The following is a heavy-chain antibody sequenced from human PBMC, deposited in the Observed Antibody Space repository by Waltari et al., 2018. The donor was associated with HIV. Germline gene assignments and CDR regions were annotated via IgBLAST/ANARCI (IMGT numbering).Heavy chain of an antibody. V-gene: IGHV3-33*01. Sequence: SGFTFSSYGMRWVRQAPGKGLEWVAFIWYDGSYKYYADSVKGRFTISRDNSKNTLYLQMSSLRAEDTAVYYCARDPAPYYDILTGYNAYYFDYWGQGTLVTVSS. CDR3: ARDPAPYYDILTGYNAYYFDY. CDR2: IWYDGSYK. D-gene: IGHD3-9*01. CDR1: GFTFSSYG. J-gene: IGHJ4*02.